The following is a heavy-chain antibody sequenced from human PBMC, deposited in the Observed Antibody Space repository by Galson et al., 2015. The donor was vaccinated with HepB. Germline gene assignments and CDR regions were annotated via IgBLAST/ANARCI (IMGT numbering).Heavy chain of an antibody. J-gene: IGHJ3*02. CDR1: GGSISSGGYS. V-gene: IGHV4-30-2*01. CDR3: ASETSQFPGAFDI. CDR2: IYHSGST. D-gene: IGHD2-21*01. Sequence: TLSLTCAVSGGSISSGGYSWSWIRQPPGKGLEWIGYIYHSGSTYYNPSLKSRVTISVDASKNQSSLKLSSVTAADTAVYYCASETSQFPGAFDIWGQGTMVTVSS.